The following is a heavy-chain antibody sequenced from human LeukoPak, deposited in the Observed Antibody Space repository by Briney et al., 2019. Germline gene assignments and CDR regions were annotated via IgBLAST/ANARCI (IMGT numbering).Heavy chain of an antibody. V-gene: IGHV3-33*06. CDR2: IWCDGSNK. J-gene: IGHJ5*02. CDR1: GFTFSSYG. D-gene: IGHD5-12*01. CDR3: AKGLTGYAPWAS. Sequence: GGSLRLSCAASGFTFSSYGMSWVRQAPGKGLEWVAVIWCDGSNKYYADSVKGRFTISRDNSKNTVYLQMNSLRAEDTALYYCAKGLTGYAPWASWGQGALVTVSS.